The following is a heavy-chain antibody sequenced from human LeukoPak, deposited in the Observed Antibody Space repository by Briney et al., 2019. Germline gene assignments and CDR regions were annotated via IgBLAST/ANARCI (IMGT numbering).Heavy chain of an antibody. V-gene: IGHV3-30*14. J-gene: IGHJ4*02. CDR2: ISYDGGNK. CDR1: GFTFSNYA. Sequence: GRSLRLSCAASGFTFSNYAMHWVRQAPGKGLEWVAVISYDGGNKYYADSVKGRFTISRDEAKNFLYLQMNSLRAEDTAVYYCGKEVERHFDLKYWGQGTLVTVSS. CDR3: GKEVERHFDLKY.